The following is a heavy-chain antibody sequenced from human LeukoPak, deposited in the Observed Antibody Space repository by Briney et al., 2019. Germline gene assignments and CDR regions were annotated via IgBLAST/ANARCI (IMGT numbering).Heavy chain of an antibody. V-gene: IGHV3-23*01. Sequence: PGGSLRLSCAASGFTFSSYAMSWVRQAPGKGLEWVSAISGSGGSIYYADSVKGRFTISRDNSKNTLYLQMNSLRAEDTAVHYCAKVRTTVTTFHYFDYWGQGTLVTVSS. CDR3: AKVRTTVTTFHYFDY. CDR1: GFTFSSYA. J-gene: IGHJ4*02. D-gene: IGHD4-17*01. CDR2: ISGSGGSI.